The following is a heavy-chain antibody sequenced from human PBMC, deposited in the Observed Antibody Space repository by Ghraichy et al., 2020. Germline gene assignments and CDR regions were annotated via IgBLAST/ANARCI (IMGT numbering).Heavy chain of an antibody. J-gene: IGHJ2*01. CDR1: GYSISSGYY. D-gene: IGHD4-17*01. Sequence: SETLSLTCTVSGYSISSGYYWGWIRQPPGKGLEWIGSIYHSGSTYYNPSLKSRVTISVDTSKNQFSLKLSSVTAADTAVYHCARRAGYGYWYFELWGRGTLVTVSS. V-gene: IGHV4-38-2*02. CDR3: ARRAGYGYWYFEL. CDR2: IYHSGST.